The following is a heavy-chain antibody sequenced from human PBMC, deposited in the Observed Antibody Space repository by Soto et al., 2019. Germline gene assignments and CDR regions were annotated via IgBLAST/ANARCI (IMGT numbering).Heavy chain of an antibody. D-gene: IGHD3-10*01. CDR1: GDSVTSVSDY. V-gene: IGHV4-61*01. Sequence: SETLSLTCTVSGDSVTSVSDYWSWIRQPPGKGLEWIGYIYYSGSADYNPSLGSRVTISIDTSKNQFSLKPTSVTAADTAVYYCARGVGFGYYYYHMDLWGQGTTVTVSS. J-gene: IGHJ6*02. CDR2: IYYSGSA. CDR3: ARGVGFGYYYYHMDL.